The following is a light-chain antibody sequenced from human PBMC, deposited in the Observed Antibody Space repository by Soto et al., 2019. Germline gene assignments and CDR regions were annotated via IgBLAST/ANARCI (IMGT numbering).Light chain of an antibody. J-gene: IGKJ4*01. CDR2: AAS. CDR1: QTISAD. Sequence: EIVMTQSPATLSVSPGERATLSCRASQTISADLAWYQQKPGQAPRLLIYAASTRATGVPARFSGSGSGTEFTVTISRLQSEDFAVYYCKQYNDWPFLTFGGGTKVEIK. V-gene: IGKV3-15*01. CDR3: KQYNDWPFLT.